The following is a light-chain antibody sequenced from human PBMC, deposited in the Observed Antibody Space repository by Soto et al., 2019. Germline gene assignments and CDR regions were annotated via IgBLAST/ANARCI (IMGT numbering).Light chain of an antibody. V-gene: IGLV2-11*01. CDR2: DVS. CDR1: SSDVGGYNY. CDR3: CSYTGTYTRKV. Sequence: QSALTQPRSVSGSPGQSVTISCTGTSSDVGGYNYVSWYQHHPGKAPKVMIFDVSKRPSGVPDRFSGSKSGNTASLTISGLQAEDEADYYCCSYTGTYTRKVFGGGTKLTVL. J-gene: IGLJ2*01.